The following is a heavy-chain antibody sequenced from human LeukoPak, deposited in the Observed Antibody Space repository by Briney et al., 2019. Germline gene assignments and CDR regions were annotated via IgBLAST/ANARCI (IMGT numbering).Heavy chain of an antibody. CDR2: TFYRGTT. V-gene: IGHV4-59*12. Sequence: PSETLSLTCAVSGGSISSYYWSWFRQPPGKGPEWIGYTFYRGTTYYNPSLKSRVTISLDRSKNQFSLNVSSVTAADTAMYYAARGKGYDSPSGAFDIWGHGAMVTVSS. CDR3: ARGKGYDSPSGAFDI. D-gene: IGHD3-9*01. CDR1: GGSISSYY. J-gene: IGHJ3*02.